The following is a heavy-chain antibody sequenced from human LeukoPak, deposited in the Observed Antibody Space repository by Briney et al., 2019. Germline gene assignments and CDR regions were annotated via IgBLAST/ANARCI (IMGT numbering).Heavy chain of an antibody. V-gene: IGHV3-21*01. CDR3: ASEHAAMVTPFDY. J-gene: IGHJ4*02. CDR1: GFDFSSYS. Sequence: GGSLRLSCATSGFDFSSYSMNWVRQAPGKGLEWVSSICNSRGNIYYADSVMGRFTISRDNAKNSLYLQMNSLGAGDTAIYYCASEHAAMVTPFDYWGQGTLVTVSS. CDR2: ICNSRGNI. D-gene: IGHD5-18*01.